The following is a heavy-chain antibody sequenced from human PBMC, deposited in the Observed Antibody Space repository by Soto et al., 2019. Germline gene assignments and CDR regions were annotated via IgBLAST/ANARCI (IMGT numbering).Heavy chain of an antibody. V-gene: IGHV3-48*02. CDR2: ISSSTDTK. CDR3: ANIYYGEGFDY. D-gene: IGHD4-17*01. J-gene: IGHJ4*02. CDR1: GFTFSTHS. Sequence: EVHLVESGGGLVQPGGSLRLSCAASGFTFSTHSMNWFRQPPGKGLEWLAYISSSTDTKFYADSVKGRFTISRDNAKNSLYLQMNSLRDEDTAVYYCANIYYGEGFDYWGQGTLVTVSS.